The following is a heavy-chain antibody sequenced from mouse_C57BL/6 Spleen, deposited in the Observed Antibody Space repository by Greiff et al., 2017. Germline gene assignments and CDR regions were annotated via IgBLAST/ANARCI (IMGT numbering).Heavy chain of an antibody. J-gene: IGHJ4*01. D-gene: IGHD3-2*02. V-gene: IGHV1-15*01. CDR3: TRGLSLPYYYAMDD. CDR1: GYTFTDYE. CDR2: IDPETGGT. Sequence: VQLQQSGAELVRPGASVKLSCKASGYTFTDYEMHWVKQTPVHGLEWIGSIDPETGGTASNQKFKGKAILTADKSSSTAYMELRSLTSEDSAVYYCTRGLSLPYYYAMDDWGQGTSVTVSS.